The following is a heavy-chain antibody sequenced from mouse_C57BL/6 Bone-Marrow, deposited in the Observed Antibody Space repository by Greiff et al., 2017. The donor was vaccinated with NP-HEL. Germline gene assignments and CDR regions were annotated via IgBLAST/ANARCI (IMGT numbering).Heavy chain of an antibody. CDR3: TRDNYDYDEAMDY. D-gene: IGHD2-4*01. J-gene: IGHJ4*01. Sequence: EVMLVESGEGLVKPGGSLKLSCAASGFTFSSYAMSWVRQTPEKRLEWVAYISSGGDYIYYADTVKGRFTIYRDNARNTLYLQLSSLKSEDTAMYYCTRDNYDYDEAMDYWGQGTSVTVSS. V-gene: IGHV5-9-1*02. CDR1: GFTFSSYA. CDR2: ISSGGDYI.